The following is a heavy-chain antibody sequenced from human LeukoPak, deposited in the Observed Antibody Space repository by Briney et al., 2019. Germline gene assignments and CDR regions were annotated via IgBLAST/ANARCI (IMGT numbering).Heavy chain of an antibody. CDR2: INTDGSST. J-gene: IGHJ4*02. Sequence: GGSLRLSCAASGFIFSNFGMHWVRQAPGKGLVWVSRINTDGSSTSYADSVKGRFTISRDNAKNTLYLQMNSLRAEDTAVYYCARGEQLLWFGELLPFDYWGQGTLVTVSS. V-gene: IGHV3-74*01. CDR1: GFIFSNFG. D-gene: IGHD3-10*01. CDR3: ARGEQLLWFGELLPFDY.